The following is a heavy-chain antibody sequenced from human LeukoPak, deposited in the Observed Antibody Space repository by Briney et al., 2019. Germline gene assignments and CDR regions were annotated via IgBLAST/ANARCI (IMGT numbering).Heavy chain of an antibody. CDR1: GASISSNSYY. CDR3: ARDVPGSMGFDY. CDR2: IYSSGST. D-gene: IGHD2/OR15-2a*01. V-gene: IGHV4-61*02. Sequence: TSQTLSLTCTVSGASISSNSYYWSWIRQPAGKGLGWIGRIYSSGSTNYNPSLKSRVSISMDTSRNQFSLNLSSVTAADTAVYYCARDVPGSMGFDYWGQGTLVTVSS. J-gene: IGHJ4*02.